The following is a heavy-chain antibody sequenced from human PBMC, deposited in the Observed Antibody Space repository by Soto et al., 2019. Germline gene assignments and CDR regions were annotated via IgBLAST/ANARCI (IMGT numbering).Heavy chain of an antibody. Sequence: QVQLVQSGAEVKKPGSSVKVSCKASGGTFSSYAISWVRQAPGQGLEWMGGIIPIFGTANYAQKFQGRVTITPDKSTSTAYMELSSLRSEDTAVYYYARVWTEYSDGSNNDYWGQGTLVTVSS. CDR3: ARVWTEYSDGSNNDY. CDR1: GGTFSSYA. J-gene: IGHJ4*02. CDR2: IIPIFGTA. V-gene: IGHV1-69*06. D-gene: IGHD5-18*01.